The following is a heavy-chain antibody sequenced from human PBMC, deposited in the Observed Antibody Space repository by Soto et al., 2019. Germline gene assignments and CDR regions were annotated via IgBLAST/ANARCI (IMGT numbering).Heavy chain of an antibody. J-gene: IGHJ3*02. V-gene: IGHV3-33*08. CDR3: ARTYFDFWSGYYKYDAFDI. CDR2: IWYDGSKK. CDR1: VFPFCRYC. Sequence: GGRLRLSCSASVFPFCRYCVHWVRQTPGKGLEWVAVIWYDGSKKYYGDSVKGRLTISRDNSKNTLHLQMNNLRAEDTAVYYCARTYFDFWSGYYKYDAFDIWGQGTMVTVSS. D-gene: IGHD3-3*01.